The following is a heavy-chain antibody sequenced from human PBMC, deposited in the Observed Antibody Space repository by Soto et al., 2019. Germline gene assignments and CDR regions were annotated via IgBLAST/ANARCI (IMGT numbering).Heavy chain of an antibody. D-gene: IGHD3-10*01. CDR2: IYHSGST. J-gene: IGHJ3*02. CDR3: ARVWGGAFYI. V-gene: IGHV4-30-2*01. CDR1: GGSISSGGYS. Sequence: SETLSLTCAVSGGSISSGGYSWSWIRQPPGKGLEWIGYIYHSGSTYYNPSLKSRVTISVDRSKNQFSLKLSSVTAADTAVDYCARVWGGAFYIWGQGSMVPVAS.